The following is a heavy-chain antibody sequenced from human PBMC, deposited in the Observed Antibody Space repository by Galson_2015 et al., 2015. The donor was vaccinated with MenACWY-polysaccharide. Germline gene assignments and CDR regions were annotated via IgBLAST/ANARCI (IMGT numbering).Heavy chain of an antibody. CDR1: GFTFSSYW. CDR2: INSDGSGT. J-gene: IGHJ4*02. V-gene: IGHV3-74*01. Sequence: SLRLSCAASGFTFSSYWMHWVRQAPGKGLVWVSRINSDGSGTTYADSVKGRFTISRDNAKNTLYLQMNSLRAEDTAVYYCASSKIATYYFDYWGQGTLVTVSS. CDR3: ASSKIATYYFDY.